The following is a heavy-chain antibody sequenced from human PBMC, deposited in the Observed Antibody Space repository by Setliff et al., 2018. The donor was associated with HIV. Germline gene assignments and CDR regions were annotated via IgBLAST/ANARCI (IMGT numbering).Heavy chain of an antibody. Sequence: ASVKVSCKASGYTFTGYYLHWVRQAPGQGLEWMGRVNPNNGVTFYGQKFQGRVTMTRDTSIMTAYMELGRLTYDDTAVYYCARDNPSNGGRLGYWGQGTLVTVSS. CDR3: ARDNPSNGGRLGY. CDR2: VNPNNGVT. V-gene: IGHV1-2*06. D-gene: IGHD7-27*01. CDR1: GYTFTGYY. J-gene: IGHJ4*02.